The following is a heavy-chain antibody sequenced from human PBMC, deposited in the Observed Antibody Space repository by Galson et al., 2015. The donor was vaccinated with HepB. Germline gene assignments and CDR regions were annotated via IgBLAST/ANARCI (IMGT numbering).Heavy chain of an antibody. CDR2: IRNRANNYAT. CDR1: GFTFSGSG. Sequence: SLRLSCAASGFTFSGSGIHWVRLASGKGLEWVGRIRNRANNYATAYAASVRGRFTVSRDDPNNTAYPQMNSLKTEDTAVYYCTRPEYGSSWFLDYSHGMDIWGQGTTVIVS. V-gene: IGHV3-73*01. J-gene: IGHJ6*02. CDR3: TRPEYGSSWFLDYSHGMDI. D-gene: IGHD6-13*01.